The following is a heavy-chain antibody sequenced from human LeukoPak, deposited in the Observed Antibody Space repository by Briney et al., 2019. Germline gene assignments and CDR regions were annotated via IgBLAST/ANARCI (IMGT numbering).Heavy chain of an antibody. Sequence: ASVKVSCEASGYTFTSYDINWVRQATGQGLEWMGWMNPNSGNTGYAQKFQGRVTMTRNTSISTAYMELSSLRSEDTAVYYCARGRVRSSSILYWFDPWGQGTLVTVSS. CDR3: ARGRVRSSSILYWFDP. CDR1: GYTFTSYD. V-gene: IGHV1-8*01. CDR2: MNPNSGNT. D-gene: IGHD6-6*01. J-gene: IGHJ5*02.